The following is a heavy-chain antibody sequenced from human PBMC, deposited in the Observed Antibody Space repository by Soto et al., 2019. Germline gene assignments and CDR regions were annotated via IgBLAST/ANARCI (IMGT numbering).Heavy chain of an antibody. D-gene: IGHD6-19*01. CDR3: AKATTNGGWFNPFDS. Sequence: PGGSLRLSCAASGFTFDDYAMHWVRQAPGKGLEWVSGISGSGTSTYYADSVKGRFTISRDNSRDTLFLQMNSLTADDTAVYYCAKATTNGGWFNPFDSWGQGALVTVSS. CDR2: ISGSGTST. V-gene: IGHV3-23*01. J-gene: IGHJ4*02. CDR1: GFTFDDYA.